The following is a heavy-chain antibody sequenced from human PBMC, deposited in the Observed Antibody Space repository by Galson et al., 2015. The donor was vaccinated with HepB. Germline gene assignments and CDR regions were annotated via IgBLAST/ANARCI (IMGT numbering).Heavy chain of an antibody. Sequence: SVKVSCKASGYTFSSYSITWVRQAPGQGLEWMGWINPYNRKTSYSQKLQGRVIMTRDTSTSTAYMELRRLRSDDTAVYYCARGALVVGVAATQNNWFYPWGQGTLVTVSS. J-gene: IGHJ5*02. CDR3: ARGALVVGVAATQNNWFYP. CDR2: INPYNRKT. D-gene: IGHD2-15*01. V-gene: IGHV1-18*01. CDR1: GYTFSSYS.